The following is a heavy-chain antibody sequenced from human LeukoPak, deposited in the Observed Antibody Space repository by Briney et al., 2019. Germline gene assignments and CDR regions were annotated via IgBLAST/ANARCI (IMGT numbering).Heavy chain of an antibody. V-gene: IGHV4-30-2*01. Sequence: SETLSLTCTVSGGSISSGGDYWSWIRQPPGKGLEWIGYIYHSGSTYYNPSLKSRVTISVDRSKNQFSLKLSSVTAADTAVYYCARGGHYGSGSYPTSYNWFDPWGQGTLVTVSS. D-gene: IGHD3-10*01. CDR1: GGSISSGGDY. CDR3: ARGGHYGSGSYPTSYNWFDP. CDR2: IYHSGST. J-gene: IGHJ5*02.